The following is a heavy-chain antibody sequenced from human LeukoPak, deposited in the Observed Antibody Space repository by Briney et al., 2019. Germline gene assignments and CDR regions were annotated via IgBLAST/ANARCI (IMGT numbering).Heavy chain of an antibody. CDR1: GGTFSSYA. V-gene: IGHV1-69*05. J-gene: IGHJ4*02. CDR3: ARGGGNFDRSGYYEYYFDY. Sequence: ASVKVSCKASGGTFSSYAIGWVRQAPGQGLEWMGGIIPIFGTANYAQKFQGRVTITTDESTSAAYMELSSLRSEDTAVYYCARGGGNFDRSGYYEYYFDYWGQGTLVTVSS. CDR2: IIPIFGTA. D-gene: IGHD3-22*01.